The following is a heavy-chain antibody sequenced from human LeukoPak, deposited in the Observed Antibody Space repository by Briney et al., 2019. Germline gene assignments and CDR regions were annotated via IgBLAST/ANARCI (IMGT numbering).Heavy chain of an antibody. CDR1: GYTSTSYG. J-gene: IGHJ6*03. CDR3: ARTSGWHYYHYYYMDV. CDR2: ISAYNGNT. D-gene: IGHD6-19*01. V-gene: IGHV1-18*01. Sequence: ASVKVSCKASGYTSTSYGISWVRQAPGQGLEWMGWISAYNGNTNYAQKLQGRVTMTTDTSTSTAYMELRSLRSDDTAVYYCARTSGWHYYHYYYMDVWGKGTTVTVSS.